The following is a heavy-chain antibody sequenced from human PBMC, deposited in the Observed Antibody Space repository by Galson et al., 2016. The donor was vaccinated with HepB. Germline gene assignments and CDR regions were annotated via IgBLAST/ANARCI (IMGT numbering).Heavy chain of an antibody. CDR3: ARDTKSDILTGFNWLDL. D-gene: IGHD3-9*01. CDR1: GFTFYSYA. CDR2: LSWNSGRI. Sequence: SLRLSCAASGFTFYSYAMHWVRQAPGKGLEWVSGLSWNSGRIGYADSVKGRFTISRDNAKSSLYLQMNSLRADDTALYYCARDTKSDILTGFNWLDLWGQGALVTVSS. J-gene: IGHJ5*02. V-gene: IGHV3-9*01.